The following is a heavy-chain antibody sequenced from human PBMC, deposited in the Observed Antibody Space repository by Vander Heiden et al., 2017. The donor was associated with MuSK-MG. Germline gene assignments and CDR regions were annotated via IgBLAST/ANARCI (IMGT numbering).Heavy chain of an antibody. V-gene: IGHV4-39*01. D-gene: IGHD1-26*01. CDR1: GGSISSGRYY. Sequence: QLHLQESGPGLVKPSETLSLTCTVSGGSISSGRYYWGWIRQPPGKGLEWIGSIYYSGITYYNPSLKSRVTISVDTSNNQFSLKLGSVTAADTAVYYCARHARQGSGTYYYWGQGTLVTVSS. CDR2: IYYSGIT. CDR3: ARHARQGSGTYYY. J-gene: IGHJ4*02.